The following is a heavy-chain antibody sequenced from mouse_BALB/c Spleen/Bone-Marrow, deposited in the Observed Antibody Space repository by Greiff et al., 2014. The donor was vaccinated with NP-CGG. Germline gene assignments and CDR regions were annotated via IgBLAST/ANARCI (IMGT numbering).Heavy chain of an antibody. Sequence: VQLQQPGGGLVQPGGSLNLACVASGFDFGRYWMSWARQAPGKGLEWIGEINPGSSTINYSPSLKDKFVISRDNAKNTLYLQMRKVRSEDTALYYCARLGHHGYHDDWGQGTTLTVSS. CDR1: GFDFGRYW. CDR3: ARLGHHGYHDD. D-gene: IGHD1-2*01. CDR2: INPGSSTI. J-gene: IGHJ2*01. V-gene: IGHV4-2*02.